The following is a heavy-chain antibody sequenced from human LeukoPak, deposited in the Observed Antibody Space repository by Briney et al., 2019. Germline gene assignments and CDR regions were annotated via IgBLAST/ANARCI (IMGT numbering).Heavy chain of an antibody. CDR2: MHYSGST. CDR1: GGSISYYY. D-gene: IGHD2-2*01. CDR3: ARVQRYYYYMDV. V-gene: IGHV4-59*01. Sequence: SETLSLTCTVSGGSISYYYWSWIRQPPGKGLEWIGYMHYSGSTNYNPSLKSRVIISVDTSKNQFSLKLSSVTAADTAVYYCARVQRYYYYMDVWGKGTTVTISS. J-gene: IGHJ6*03.